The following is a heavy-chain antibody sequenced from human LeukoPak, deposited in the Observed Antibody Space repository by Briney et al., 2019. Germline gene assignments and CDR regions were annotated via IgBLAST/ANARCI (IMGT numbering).Heavy chain of an antibody. D-gene: IGHD3-22*01. CDR2: ISGSGGST. Sequence: GALRLSCAASGFTFSSYAMSWVRQAPGKGLEWVSAISGSGGSTYYADSVKGRFTISRDDSKNTLYLQMSTLRSDDTAVYYCAKDSAYYDSSGDYFDSWGQGTLVTVSS. CDR1: GFTFSSYA. CDR3: AKDSAYYDSSGDYFDS. J-gene: IGHJ4*02. V-gene: IGHV3-23*01.